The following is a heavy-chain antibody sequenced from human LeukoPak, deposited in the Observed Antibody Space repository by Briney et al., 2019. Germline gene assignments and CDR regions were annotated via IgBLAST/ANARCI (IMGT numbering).Heavy chain of an antibody. D-gene: IGHD4-11*01. CDR3: ARGTPTTRDFDY. V-gene: IGHV3-48*03. CDR2: ISSSGVTI. Sequence: GGSLRLSCAASGFSFSSFEINWVRQAPGKGLEWVSYISSSGVTIYYTDSVKGRFTISRDNAKNSLFLQMNSLRAEDTAVYYCARGTPTTRDFDYWGQGTLVTVSS. CDR1: GFSFSSFE. J-gene: IGHJ4*02.